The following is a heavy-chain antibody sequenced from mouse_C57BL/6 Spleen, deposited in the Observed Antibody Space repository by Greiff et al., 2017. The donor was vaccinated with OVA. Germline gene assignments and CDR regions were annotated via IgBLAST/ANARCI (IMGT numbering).Heavy chain of an antibody. CDR1: GFTFTDYY. CDR3: ARYRGGMYYAMDY. D-gene: IGHD1-1*02. V-gene: IGHV7-3*01. CDR2: IRNKANGYTT. J-gene: IGHJ4*01. Sequence: EVHLVESGGGLVQPGGSLSLSCAASGFTFTDYYMSWVRQPPGKALEWLGFIRNKANGYTTEYSASVKGRFTISRDNSQSILYLQMNALRAEDSATYNCARYRGGMYYAMDYWGQGTSVTVSS.